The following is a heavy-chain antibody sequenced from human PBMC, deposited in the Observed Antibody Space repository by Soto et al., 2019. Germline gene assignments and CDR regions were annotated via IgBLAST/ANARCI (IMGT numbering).Heavy chain of an antibody. CDR2: IIPIFGTA. D-gene: IGHD3-3*01. V-gene: IGHV1-69*06. Sequence: GTSVKPSSKAPRGTFGSYAISWVRQAPGQGLEWMGGIIPIFGTANYAQKFQGRVTITADKSTSTAYMELSSLRSEDTAVYCCARGYDFWSGPSYCSEIYRYGMDVWRNGTTVTVTS. J-gene: IGHJ6*04. CDR1: RGTFGSYA. CDR3: ARGYDFWSGPSYCSEIYRYGMDV.